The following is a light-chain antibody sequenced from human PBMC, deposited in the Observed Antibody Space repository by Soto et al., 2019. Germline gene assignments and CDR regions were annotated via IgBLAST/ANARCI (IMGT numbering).Light chain of an antibody. CDR1: QSVSSN. CDR3: QQWFT. J-gene: IGKJ3*01. V-gene: IGKV3-15*01. Sequence: VIKQSPATLSVSTGERATLSCRASQSVSSNLAWYQQKPGQAPRLLIYGASTRATGIPARFSGSGSGTDFTLTISRLEPEDFAVYYCQQWFTFGPGTQVDIK. CDR2: GAS.